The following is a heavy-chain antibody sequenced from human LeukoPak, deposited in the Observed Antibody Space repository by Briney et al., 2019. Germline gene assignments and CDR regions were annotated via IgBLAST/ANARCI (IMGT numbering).Heavy chain of an antibody. CDR1: GYTFTGYF. CDR3: ATTHPYYYDSSGYSHFDY. V-gene: IGHV1-2*02. D-gene: IGHD3-22*01. CDR2: INPNTGGT. Sequence: ASVKVSCKASGYTFTGYFVHWVRQAPGQGLQWMGWINPNTGGTNYAQKFQGRVTMTRDTSISTAYMELSRLRFDDTAVYYCATTHPYYYDSSGYSHFDYWGQGTLVTVSS. J-gene: IGHJ4*02.